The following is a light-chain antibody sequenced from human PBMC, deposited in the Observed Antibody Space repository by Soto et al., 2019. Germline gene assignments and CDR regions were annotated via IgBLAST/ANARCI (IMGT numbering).Light chain of an antibody. Sequence: QSALTQPRSVSGSPGQSVTISCTGTSSDIGGFNYVSWYQQHPGKVPKLMIYDVTKRPSGVPDRFSDSKSGNTASLTISGLQAEDEDDYYCCSYAGSYTFVLGTGTKVTV. V-gene: IGLV2-11*01. CDR2: DVT. CDR3: CSYAGSYTFV. J-gene: IGLJ1*01. CDR1: SSDIGGFNY.